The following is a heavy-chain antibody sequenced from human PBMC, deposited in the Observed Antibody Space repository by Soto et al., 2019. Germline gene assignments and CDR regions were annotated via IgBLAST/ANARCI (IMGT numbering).Heavy chain of an antibody. V-gene: IGHV1-69*13. CDR2: IIPIFGTA. J-gene: IGHJ6*02. Sequence: SVKVSCKASGGTFSSYAISWVRQAPGQGLEWMGGIIPIFGTANYAQKFQGRVTITADESTSTAYMELSSLRSEDTAVYYCARAASYYYYGMDVWGQGTXVTVSS. CDR3: ARAASYYYYGMDV. D-gene: IGHD6-13*01. CDR1: GGTFSSYA.